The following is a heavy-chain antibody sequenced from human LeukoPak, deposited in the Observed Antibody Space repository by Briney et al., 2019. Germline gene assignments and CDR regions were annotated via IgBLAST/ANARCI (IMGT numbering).Heavy chain of an antibody. Sequence: PGGSLRLSCAASGFTFSSYARHWVRQGPGKGREWVAVISYDGRNKYYADSVKGRFTISRDNAKNSLYLQMNSLRAEDTAVYYCAREPRYCSSTSCYAVDSYYYGMDVWGQGTTVTVSS. CDR3: AREPRYCSSTSCYAVDSYYYGMDV. CDR1: GFTFSSYA. J-gene: IGHJ6*02. CDR2: ISYDGRNK. D-gene: IGHD2-2*01. V-gene: IGHV3-30*04.